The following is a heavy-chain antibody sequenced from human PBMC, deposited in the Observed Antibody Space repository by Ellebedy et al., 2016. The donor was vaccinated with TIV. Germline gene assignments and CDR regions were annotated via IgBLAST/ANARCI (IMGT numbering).Heavy chain of an antibody. CDR1: GGSFSGYY. CDR3: ARGTEYCSSTSCSLYYFDY. CDR2: IYYSGST. V-gene: IGHV4-30-4*08. D-gene: IGHD2-2*01. Sequence: SETLSLTXAVYGGSFSGYYWSWIRQPPGKGLEWIGYIYYSGSTYYNPSLKSRVTISVDTSKNQFSLKLSSVTAADTAVYYCARGTEYCSSTSCSLYYFDYWGQGTLVTVSS. J-gene: IGHJ4*02.